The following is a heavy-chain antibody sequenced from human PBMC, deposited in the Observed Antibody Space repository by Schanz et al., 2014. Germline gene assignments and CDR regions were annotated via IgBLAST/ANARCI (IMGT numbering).Heavy chain of an antibody. J-gene: IGHJ6*02. V-gene: IGHV3-33*01. CDR1: GFSLNTYG. Sequence: QAQLMESGGGVVQPGTSLILSCSVSGFSLNTYGIHWFRQPAGKGLEWVAVIWNNGVTKYYADSVRGRFTISRDRFQNTLYLRMSSLRAEDTAVYYCARDSGPYCDKSMDVWGQGTTVTVSS. CDR3: ARDSGPYCDKSMDV. D-gene: IGHD3-9*01. CDR2: IWNNGVTK.